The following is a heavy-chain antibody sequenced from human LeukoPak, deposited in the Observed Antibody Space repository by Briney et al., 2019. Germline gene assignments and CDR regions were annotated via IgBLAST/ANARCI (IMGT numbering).Heavy chain of an antibody. Sequence: PSETLSLTCTVSGGSISTYYWSWIRQPPGKPLEWIGSISYTGSTDHSPSLRSRLTISVDTSNNQFSLRVTSVTAADTAVGAFVPSLDYWGQGILVTVSS. CDR3: VPSLDY. V-gene: IGHV4-59*01. CDR1: GGSISTYY. J-gene: IGHJ4*02. D-gene: IGHD6-6*01. CDR2: ISYTGST.